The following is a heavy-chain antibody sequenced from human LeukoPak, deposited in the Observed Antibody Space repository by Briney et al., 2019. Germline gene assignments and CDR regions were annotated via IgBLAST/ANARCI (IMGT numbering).Heavy chain of an antibody. J-gene: IGHJ6*03. V-gene: IGHV3-20*04. D-gene: IGHD4-17*01. CDR3: ARDAYLRSKYYYYMDV. CDR2: INWNGGST. CDR1: GFTFDDYG. Sequence: PGGSLRLSCAASGFTFDDYGMSWVRQAPGEGLEWVSGINWNGGSTGYADSVKGRFTISRDNAKNSLYLQMNSLRAEDTALYYCARDAYLRSKYYYYMDVWGKGTTVTVSS.